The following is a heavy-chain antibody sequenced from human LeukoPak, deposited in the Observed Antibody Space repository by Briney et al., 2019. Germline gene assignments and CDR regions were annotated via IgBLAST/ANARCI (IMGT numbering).Heavy chain of an antibody. Sequence: GGSLRLSCAASGFTFSSYSMNWVRQAPGKWLEWVSYISSSSSTIYYADSVKGRFTISRDNAKNSLYLQMNSLRAEDTAVYYCARLASQNYYYMDVWGKGTTVTVSS. CDR2: ISSSSSTI. J-gene: IGHJ6*03. CDR3: ARLASQNYYYMDV. CDR1: GFTFSSYS. V-gene: IGHV3-48*04.